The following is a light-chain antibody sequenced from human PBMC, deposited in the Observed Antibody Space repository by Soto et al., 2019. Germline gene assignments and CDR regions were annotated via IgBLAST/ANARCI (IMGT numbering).Light chain of an antibody. CDR2: EVS. Sequence: QSALTQPPSASGSPGQSVTISCTGTSSDVGGYNYVSWYQQHPGKAPKLMPYEVSMRPSGVPDRFSGSKSDNTASLTVSGLQAEDEADYYCSSYAGSTVVFGGGTKLTVL. CDR1: SSDVGGYNY. CDR3: SSYAGSTVV. V-gene: IGLV2-8*01. J-gene: IGLJ2*01.